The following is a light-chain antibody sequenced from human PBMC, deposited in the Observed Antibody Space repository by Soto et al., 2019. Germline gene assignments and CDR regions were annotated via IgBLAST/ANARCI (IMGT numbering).Light chain of an antibody. CDR3: QQRSNWIT. CDR1: QSVSRY. V-gene: IGKV3-11*01. CDR2: DAS. Sequence: VVTQSLGALSFSPGGRATRCCRASQSVSRYLAWYQQKPGQAPRLLIYDASYRATGIPARFSGSGSGTDFILTISSLEPEDFAIYYCQQRSNWITFGQGTRLEIK. J-gene: IGKJ5*01.